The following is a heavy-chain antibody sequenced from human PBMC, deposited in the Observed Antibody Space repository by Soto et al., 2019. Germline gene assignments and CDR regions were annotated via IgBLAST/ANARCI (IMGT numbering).Heavy chain of an antibody. V-gene: IGHV3-15*07. CDR1: GFIVSSAW. CDR2: IKSKLDGGTT. J-gene: IGHJ5*02. Sequence: EVQLVESGRGLVKPGGSLRLSCTVSGFIVSSAWMNWVRQAPGNGLEWVGRIKSKLDGGTTDYAAPVQGRFTISLEDSKNMLYLQMESLRTEDTAVYYCTTARKRALTEDNARSWGQGTLVTVSS. D-gene: IGHD2-21*02. CDR3: TTARKRALTEDNARS.